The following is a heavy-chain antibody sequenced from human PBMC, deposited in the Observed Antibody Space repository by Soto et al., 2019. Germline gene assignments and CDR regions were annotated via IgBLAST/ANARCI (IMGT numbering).Heavy chain of an antibody. Sequence: GGSFRLSFAASGFTFRSYWMSWVRQAPGKVLELVANIKQDGSEEYYVYSVKGRFTIYRDNSKKSLFLQMDSLRAEDTAVYYCARAHYYDSTGPQPVGAQGTLDNVSS. J-gene: IGHJ4*01. D-gene: IGHD3-22*01. V-gene: IGHV3-7*04. CDR3: ARAHYYDSTGPQPV. CDR1: GFTFRSYW. CDR2: IKQDGSEE.